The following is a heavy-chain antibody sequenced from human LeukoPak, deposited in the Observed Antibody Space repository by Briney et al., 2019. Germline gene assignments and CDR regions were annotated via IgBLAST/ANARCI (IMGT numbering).Heavy chain of an antibody. D-gene: IGHD3-22*01. CDR2: ISYDGSNK. V-gene: IGHV3-30*18. Sequence: GGSLRLSCAASGFTFSSYGMRWVRQAPGKGLEWVAVISYDGSNKYYADSVKGRFTISRDNSKNTLYLQMNSLRAEDAAVYYCAKDVTNYDSSGYYAPPSFDYWGQGTLVTVSS. J-gene: IGHJ4*02. CDR1: GFTFSSYG. CDR3: AKDVTNYDSSGYYAPPSFDY.